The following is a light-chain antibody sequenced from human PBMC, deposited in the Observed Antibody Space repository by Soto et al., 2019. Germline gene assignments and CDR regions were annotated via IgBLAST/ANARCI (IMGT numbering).Light chain of an antibody. J-gene: IGKJ3*01. CDR2: GAS. CDR1: QSVSSN. Sequence: EVVMTQSPATLSVSPGERATLSCRASQSVSSNLAWYQLRPGQAPRLLIYGASTRATGIPARFSGSGSGTEFTLTISSLQSEDFALYYCQQYNKWPQFTFGPGTRVDIK. CDR3: QQYNKWPQFT. V-gene: IGKV3-15*01.